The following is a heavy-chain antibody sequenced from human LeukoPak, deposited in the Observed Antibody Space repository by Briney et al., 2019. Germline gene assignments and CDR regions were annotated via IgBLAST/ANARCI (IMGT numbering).Heavy chain of an antibody. CDR3: ARHPCSGGSCHSGYMGNWFDP. V-gene: IGHV4-39*01. CDR1: GGSISSSSYY. CDR2: IYYSGST. J-gene: IGHJ5*02. Sequence: PSETLSLTCTVSGGSISSSSYYWDWIRQPPGKGLEWIGSIYYSGSTYYNTSLKSRVTISVDTSKNQFSLKLSSVTAADTAVYYCARHPCSGGSCHSGYMGNWFDPWGQETLVTVSS. D-gene: IGHD2-15*01.